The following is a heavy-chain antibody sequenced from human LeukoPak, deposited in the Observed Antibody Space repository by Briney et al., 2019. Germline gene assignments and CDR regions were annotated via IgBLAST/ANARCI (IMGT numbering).Heavy chain of an antibody. V-gene: IGHV4-59*01. J-gene: IGHJ5*02. CDR2: IYYSGST. Sequence: SETLSLTCTVSGGSISSYYWSWIRQPPGKGLEWIGYIYYSGSTNYNPSLKSRVTISVDTSKNQFSLKLSSVTAADTAVYYCARVWDYDILTGCYGSGWFDPWGQGTLVTVSS. D-gene: IGHD3-9*01. CDR3: ARVWDYDILTGCYGSGWFDP. CDR1: GGSISSYY.